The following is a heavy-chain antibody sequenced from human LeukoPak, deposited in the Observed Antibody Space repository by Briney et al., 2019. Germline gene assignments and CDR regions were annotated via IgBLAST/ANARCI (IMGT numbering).Heavy chain of an antibody. J-gene: IGHJ4*02. CDR2: ISWNSGSI. Sequence: AGGSLRLSCAASGFTFDDYAMHWVRQAPGKGLEWVSGISWNSGSIGYADSVKGRFTISRDNSKNTLYLQMNSLRAEDTAVYYCARVGSSWYSDYWGQGTLVTVSS. V-gene: IGHV3-9*01. D-gene: IGHD6-13*01. CDR1: GFTFDDYA. CDR3: ARVGSSWYSDY.